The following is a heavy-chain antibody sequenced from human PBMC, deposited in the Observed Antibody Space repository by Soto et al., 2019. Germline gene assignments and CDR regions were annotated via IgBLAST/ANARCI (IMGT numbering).Heavy chain of an antibody. V-gene: IGHV5-51*01. CDR2: VYPGDSDT. CDR3: ARQLILTDYYYYGMDA. J-gene: IGHJ6*02. Sequence: GESLKISCKASGYSFTTYWIGWVRQVPGKGLEWMGIVYPGDSDTKYSPSSQGQVTISADKSITTAYLQWSSLKASDTAMYYCARQLILTDYYYYGMDAWGQGTTVTVSS. CDR1: GYSFTTYW.